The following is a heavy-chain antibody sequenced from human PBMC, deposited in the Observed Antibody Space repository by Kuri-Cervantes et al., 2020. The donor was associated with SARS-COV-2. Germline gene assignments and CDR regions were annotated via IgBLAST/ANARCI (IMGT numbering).Heavy chain of an antibody. CDR2: IYYTGST. J-gene: IGHJ3*02. Sequence: SETLSLTCTVSGASISSSSYYWDWNRQPPGKGLEWVGSIYYTGSTYYNPSLKSRGTISVDTSKNRFSLKLSSVTAADTAVYYCARQAVAVEYSSSSGAFDIWGQGTMVTVSS. CDR3: ARQAVAVEYSSSSGAFDI. CDR1: GASISSSSYY. D-gene: IGHD6-6*01. V-gene: IGHV4-39*01.